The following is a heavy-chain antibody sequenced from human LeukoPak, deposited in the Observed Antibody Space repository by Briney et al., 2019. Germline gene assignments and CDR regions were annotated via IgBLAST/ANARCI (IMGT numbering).Heavy chain of an antibody. J-gene: IGHJ3*02. Sequence: SSETLSLTCAVYGGSFSGYYWSWIRQPPGMGLEWIGEINHSGSTNYNPSLKSRVTISVDTSKNQFSLKLSSVTAADTAVYYCARGPGSSWYKGAFDIWGQGTMVTVSS. CDR3: ARGPGSSWYKGAFDI. V-gene: IGHV4-34*01. D-gene: IGHD6-13*01. CDR2: INHSGST. CDR1: GGSFSGYY.